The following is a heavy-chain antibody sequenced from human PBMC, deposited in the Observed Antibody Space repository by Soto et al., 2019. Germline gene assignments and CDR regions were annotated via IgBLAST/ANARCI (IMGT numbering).Heavy chain of an antibody. V-gene: IGHV1-69*13. D-gene: IGHD4-17*01. CDR1: GGTFSSYA. CDR2: IIPIFGTA. Sequence: SVKVSCKASGGTFSSYAISWVRQAPGQGLEWMGGIIPIFGTANYAQKFQGRVTITADESTSTAYMELSSLKSEDTAVYYCARDSGPSYGDYLIDDWGQGTLVTVSS. J-gene: IGHJ4*02. CDR3: ARDSGPSYGDYLIDD.